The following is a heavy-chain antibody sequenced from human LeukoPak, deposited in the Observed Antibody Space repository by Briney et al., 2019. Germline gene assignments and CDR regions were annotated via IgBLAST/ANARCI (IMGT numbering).Heavy chain of an antibody. CDR1: VFTFSSYS. Sequence: PGGSLRLSCAASVFTFSSYSMSWVRQAPGKGLEWVSAISGSGGSTYYADSVKGRFTISRDNSKNTLYLQMNSLRAEDTAVYYCAARGSYRQIDYWGQGTLVTVSS. CDR2: ISGSGGST. CDR3: AARGSYRQIDY. V-gene: IGHV3-23*01. J-gene: IGHJ4*02. D-gene: IGHD1-26*01.